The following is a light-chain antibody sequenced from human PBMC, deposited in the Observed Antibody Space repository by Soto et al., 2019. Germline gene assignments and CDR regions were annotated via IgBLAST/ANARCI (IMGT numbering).Light chain of an antibody. CDR3: KSYAGSNTYV. J-gene: IGLJ1*01. Sequence: QSVLTHPPSASGSPGQSVTISCTGTKNDIGVYDFVSWYQHHPGKAPRLIIYEVVQRPSGVPDRFSGSKSGNTASLTVSGLQAAHEADYCCKSYAGSNTYVFGSGTEVTV. V-gene: IGLV2-8*01. CDR2: EVV. CDR1: KNDIGVYDF.